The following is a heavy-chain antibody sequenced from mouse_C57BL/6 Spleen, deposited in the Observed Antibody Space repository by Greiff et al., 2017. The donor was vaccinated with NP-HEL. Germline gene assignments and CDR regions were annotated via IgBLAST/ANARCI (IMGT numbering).Heavy chain of an antibody. CDR3: TRSFIYYYGSSLYYYAMDY. CDR1: GYTFTDYE. Sequence: QVHVKQSGAELVRPGASVTLSCKASGYTFTDYEMHWVKQTPVHGLEWIGAIDPETGGTAYNQKFKGKAILTADKSSSTAYMELRSLTSEDSAVYYCTRSFIYYYGSSLYYYAMDYWGQGTSVTVSS. CDR2: IDPETGGT. J-gene: IGHJ4*01. D-gene: IGHD1-1*01. V-gene: IGHV1-15*01.